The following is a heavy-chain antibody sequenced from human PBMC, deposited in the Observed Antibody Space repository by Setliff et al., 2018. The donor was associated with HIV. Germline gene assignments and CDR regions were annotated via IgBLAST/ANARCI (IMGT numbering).Heavy chain of an antibody. Sequence: GGSLRLSCAGSGFAFSPAWMTWVRQAPGKGLEWIGRIRSMREGGPTDYAAPVNGRFTISRDDSKNMVYLQMNSLKIEDTAVYYCATDPLTYGDSPFDYWGQGTLVTVSS. CDR1: GFAFSPAW. CDR3: ATDPLTYGDSPFDY. J-gene: IGHJ4*02. D-gene: IGHD4-17*01. CDR2: IRSMREGGPT. V-gene: IGHV3-15*01.